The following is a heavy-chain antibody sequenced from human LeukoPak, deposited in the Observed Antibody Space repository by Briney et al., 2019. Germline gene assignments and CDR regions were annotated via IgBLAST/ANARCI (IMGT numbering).Heavy chain of an antibody. CDR1: GFTFSTYG. J-gene: IGHJ4*02. D-gene: IGHD2-2*01. V-gene: IGHV3-33*01. Sequence: AGGSLRLPCAASGFTFSTYGMHWVRQAPGKGLEWVAVIWYDGSHKYYADSVKDRFTISRDNSKNTLYLQMNNLRAEDTAVYYCARGLSYSSNDYWGQGTLVTVSS. CDR2: IWYDGSHK. CDR3: ARGLSYSSNDY.